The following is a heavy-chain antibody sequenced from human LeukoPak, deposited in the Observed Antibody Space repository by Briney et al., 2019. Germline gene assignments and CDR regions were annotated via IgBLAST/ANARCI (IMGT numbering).Heavy chain of an antibody. CDR3: ARSDYGDSKLDY. D-gene: IGHD4-17*01. J-gene: IGHJ4*02. CDR2: IYYSGST. V-gene: IGHV4-59*01. Sequence: KPSETLSLTCTVSAGSISSYYWSWIRQPPGKGLEWLGYIYYSGSTNYNPSLKSRFTISVDTSKNQFSLKLSSVTAADAAVYYCARSDYGDSKLDYWGQGTLVTVSS. CDR1: AGSISSYY.